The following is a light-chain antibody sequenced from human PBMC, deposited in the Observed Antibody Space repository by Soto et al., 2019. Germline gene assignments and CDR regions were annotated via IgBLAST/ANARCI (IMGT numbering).Light chain of an antibody. CDR2: LGS. Sequence: IVLTQSPAYLPVTPGEPASISCTSSHSLLHINSNTYLAWYLQKPGQSPQLLIYLGSNRAPGVSDRFSGGGSGTHFTLNISRVQAEDVGIYFCMQPLQIPITFGQGTRLEIK. CDR3: MQPLQIPIT. V-gene: IGKV2-28*01. J-gene: IGKJ5*01. CDR1: HSLLHINSNTY.